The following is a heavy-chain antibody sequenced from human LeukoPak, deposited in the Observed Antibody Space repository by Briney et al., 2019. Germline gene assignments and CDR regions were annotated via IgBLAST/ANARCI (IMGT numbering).Heavy chain of an antibody. J-gene: IGHJ4*02. CDR2: ISSNGGST. D-gene: IGHD6-13*01. Sequence: PGGSLRLACAASGFTFSSYAMHWVRQAPGKGLEYVSAISSNGGSTYYANSVKGRFTISRDNSKNTLYLQMGSLRAEDMAVYYCARGPGYSSSWYYYWGQGTLVTVSS. CDR1: GFTFSSYA. CDR3: ARGPGYSSSWYYY. V-gene: IGHV3-64*01.